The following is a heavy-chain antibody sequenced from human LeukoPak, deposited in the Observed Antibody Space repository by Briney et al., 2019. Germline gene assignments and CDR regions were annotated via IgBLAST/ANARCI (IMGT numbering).Heavy chain of an antibody. J-gene: IGHJ4*02. V-gene: IGHV4-31*02. CDR3: ARSGYSYSVDY. D-gene: IGHD5-18*01. CDR1: SGSISGDAYY. CDR2: IYYSGST. Sequence: SQTLSLTCTVSSGSISGDAYYWSWIRQHPGKGLEWIGYIYYSGSTYYNPSLKSRLTISLDTSKNQFSLRLMSVTAADTAVYYCARSGYSYSVDYWGQGTLVTVSS.